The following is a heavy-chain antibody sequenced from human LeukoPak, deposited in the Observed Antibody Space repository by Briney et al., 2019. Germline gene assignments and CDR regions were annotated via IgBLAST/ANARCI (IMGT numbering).Heavy chain of an antibody. J-gene: IGHJ4*02. CDR3: VKSGGATVVGNGEIHY. Sequence: RGSLRLSCSASGFTFSSFAIHWVRQAPGKGVEYVSGIGSNGGSTYYADSVKGRFTISRDNSKNTLYLQMSSLRAEDTAVYYCVKSGGATVVGNGEIHYWGQGTLVTVSS. CDR2: IGSNGGST. V-gene: IGHV3-64D*06. D-gene: IGHD2-15*01. CDR1: GFTFSSFA.